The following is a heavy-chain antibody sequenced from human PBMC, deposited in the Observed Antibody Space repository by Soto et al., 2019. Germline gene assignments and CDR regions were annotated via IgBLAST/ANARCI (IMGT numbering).Heavy chain of an antibody. J-gene: IGHJ4*02. D-gene: IGHD4-4*01. CDR2: IWYDGSNK. CDR3: ARDLDCSTPSCTPD. Sequence: GGSLRLSCSASGFTFSTYGMHWVRQAPGKGLEWVAVIWYDGSNKYYADSVKGRFTISRDNSKNTLYLQMNSLRAEDTAVYYCARDLDCSTPSCTPDWGQGTLVTVSS. V-gene: IGHV3-33*01. CDR1: GFTFSTYG.